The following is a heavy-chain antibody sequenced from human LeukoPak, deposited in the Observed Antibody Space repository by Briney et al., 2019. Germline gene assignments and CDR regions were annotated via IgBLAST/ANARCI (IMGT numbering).Heavy chain of an antibody. Sequence: ASVKVSCKASGYTFTSYGISWVRQAPGQGLEWMGWISAYNGNTNYAQKLQGRVTMTTDTSTSTAYMELRSLRSDDTAVYYCARDVEGYCSSTSCYPQSYYYGMDVWGQGTTVTASS. J-gene: IGHJ6*02. CDR1: GYTFTSYG. CDR3: ARDVEGYCSSTSCYPQSYYYGMDV. CDR2: ISAYNGNT. V-gene: IGHV1-18*01. D-gene: IGHD2-2*01.